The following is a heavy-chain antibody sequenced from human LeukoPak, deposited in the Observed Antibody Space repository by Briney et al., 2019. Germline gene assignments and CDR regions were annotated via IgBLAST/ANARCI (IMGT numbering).Heavy chain of an antibody. CDR1: GYTFTGYY. J-gene: IGHJ6*03. V-gene: IGHV1-2*02. CDR2: INPNSGGT. CDR3: ARALTWSGYYTGWGSYYMDV. D-gene: IGHD3-3*01. Sequence: ASVKVSCKASGYTFTGYYMHWVRQAPGQGLEWMGWINPNSGGTNYAQKFQGRVTMTRDTSISTAYMELSRLRSDDTAVYYCARALTWSGYYTGWGSYYMDVWGKGTTDTVSS.